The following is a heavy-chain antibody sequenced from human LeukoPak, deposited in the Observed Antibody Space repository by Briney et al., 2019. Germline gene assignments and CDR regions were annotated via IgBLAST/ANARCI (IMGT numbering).Heavy chain of an antibody. D-gene: IGHD3-10*01. J-gene: IGHJ3*02. CDR2: ISAYNGNT. CDR1: GYTFTSYG. CDR3: ARGTYMVRGVIITTLLGGAFDI. V-gene: IGHV1-18*01. Sequence: ASVKVSCKASGYTFTSYGISWVRQAPGQGLEWMGWISAYNGNTNYAQKLQGRVSMTTDTSTSTAYMELRSLRSDDTAVYYCARGTYMVRGVIITTLLGGAFDIWGQGTMVTVSS.